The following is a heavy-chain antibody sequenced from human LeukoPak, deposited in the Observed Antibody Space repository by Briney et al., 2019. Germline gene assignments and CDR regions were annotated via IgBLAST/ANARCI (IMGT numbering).Heavy chain of an antibody. D-gene: IGHD2-2*01. CDR3: ARGQEVFSSPWQWGPKKKYHYTSMDV. J-gene: IGHJ6*02. Sequence: GGSLRLSCAASGFTFSSNSMNWVRQAPGKGVEWVSVIKTGGGKQYRDSVKGRFIISRDRYTTVSLQMKKLRGRDKAVYFCARGQEVFSSPWQWGPKKKYHYTSMDVWGQGTTVTVSS. V-gene: IGHV3-66*01. CDR2: IKTGGGK. CDR1: GFTFSSNS.